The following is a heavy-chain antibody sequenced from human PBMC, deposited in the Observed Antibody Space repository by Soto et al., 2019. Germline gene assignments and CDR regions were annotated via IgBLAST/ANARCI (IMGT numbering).Heavy chain of an antibody. Sequence: GGSLRLSCAASGLTLSYYGMHWVRQAPGKGLEWVAVISYDGTKKYYADSVKGRFTISRDNSKNTLYLQMNSLRGEDTAVYYCAKDLSTIAAGGIDYWGQGNLVTVSS. D-gene: IGHD6-13*01. V-gene: IGHV3-30*18. CDR1: GLTLSYYG. CDR3: AKDLSTIAAGGIDY. J-gene: IGHJ4*02. CDR2: ISYDGTKK.